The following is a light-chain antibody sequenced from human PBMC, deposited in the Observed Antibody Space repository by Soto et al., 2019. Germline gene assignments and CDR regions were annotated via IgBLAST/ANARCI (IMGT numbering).Light chain of an antibody. CDR3: QRYGSSPAT. CDR2: GAS. Sequence: EIVLTQSPGTLSLSPGERATLSCRASQSVSSSYLAWYQQKPGQAPRFLIYGASSRATGIPDRFSGSGSGTDFPLTTGRRGPEDFAVYYCQRYGSSPATFGPGTKVDIK. CDR1: QSVSSSY. J-gene: IGKJ3*01. V-gene: IGKV3-20*01.